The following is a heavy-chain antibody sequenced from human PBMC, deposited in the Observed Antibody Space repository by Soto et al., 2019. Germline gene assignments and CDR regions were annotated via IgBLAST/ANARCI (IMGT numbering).Heavy chain of an antibody. J-gene: IGHJ6*03. CDR1: GYSITVNG. CDR3: ARVYGYYYYYMDV. D-gene: IGHD2-8*01. CDR2: ISPDSGKT. Sequence: ASVKVSCKASGYSITVNGITWVRQASGQGLEYVGWISPDSGKTDYAQKFQGRVTMTRDTSINTVYMELSSLRSDDTAVYYCARVYGYYYYYMDVWGKGTTVTVSS. V-gene: IGHV1-8*01.